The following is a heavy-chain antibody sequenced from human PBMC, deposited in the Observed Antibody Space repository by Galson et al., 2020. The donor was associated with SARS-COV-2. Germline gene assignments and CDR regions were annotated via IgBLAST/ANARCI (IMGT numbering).Heavy chain of an antibody. J-gene: IGHJ4*02. CDR1: GYTFTSYG. CDR3: ARDERYFDWPLSRPLDY. D-gene: IGHD3-9*01. Sequence: ASGYTFTSYGISWVRQAPGQGLEWMGWISAYNGNTNYAQKLQGRVTMTTDTSTSTAYMELRSLRSDNTAVYYCARDERYFDWPLSRPLDYWGQGTLVTVSS. CDR2: ISAYNGNT. V-gene: IGHV1-18*01.